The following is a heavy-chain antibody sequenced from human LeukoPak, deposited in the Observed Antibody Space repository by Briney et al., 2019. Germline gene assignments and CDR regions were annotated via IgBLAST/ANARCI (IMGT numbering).Heavy chain of an antibody. Sequence: GGSLRLSCAASGFTFSNAWMSWVRQAPGKGLEWVGRIKSKTDGGTTDYAAPVKGRFTISRDDSKNTLYLQMNSLKTEDTAVYYCTTGRGSYRLLDYWGQGTLVTVSS. CDR2: IKSKTDGGTT. J-gene: IGHJ4*02. V-gene: IGHV3-15*01. CDR3: TTGRGSYRLLDY. CDR1: GFTFSNAW. D-gene: IGHD1-26*01.